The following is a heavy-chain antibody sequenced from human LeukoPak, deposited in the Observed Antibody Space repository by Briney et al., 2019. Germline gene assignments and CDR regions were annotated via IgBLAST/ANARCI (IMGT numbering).Heavy chain of an antibody. D-gene: IGHD6-19*01. CDR3: ARVKPSSSGHDY. CDR2: INPSGGGT. CDR1: GYSFTTYY. J-gene: IGHJ4*02. Sequence: ASVKVSCKASGYSFTTYYMHWVRQAPGQGLEWMGIINPSGGGTNYAQKFQDRVTMTRDTSTSTVYMDLSSLRSEDTALYYCARVKPSSSGHDYWGQGTLLTVSS. V-gene: IGHV1-46*03.